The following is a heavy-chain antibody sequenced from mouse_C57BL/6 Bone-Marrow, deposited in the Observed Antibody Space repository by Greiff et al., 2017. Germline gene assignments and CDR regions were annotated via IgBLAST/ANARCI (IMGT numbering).Heavy chain of an antibody. CDR3: ARERTAQAFAY. J-gene: IGHJ3*01. Sequence: QVQLQQPGAELVMPGASVKLSCKASGYTFTSYWMHWVKQRPGQGLEWIGEIDPSASYTNYNQKFKGKSTLTVDKSSSTAYMQLSSLTSEDSAVYYCARERTAQAFAYWGQGTLVTVSA. D-gene: IGHD3-2*02. V-gene: IGHV1-69*01. CDR2: IDPSASYT. CDR1: GYTFTSYW.